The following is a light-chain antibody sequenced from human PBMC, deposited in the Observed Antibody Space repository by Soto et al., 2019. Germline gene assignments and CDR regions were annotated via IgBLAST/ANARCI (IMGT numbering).Light chain of an antibody. Sequence: DIQMTQSPSSLSASVGDRVTITCQASQDITSYLKWYQHKPGRAPKLLIYDVSILEEGVPPRFSGSGSGTDFTLTISSLQPEDVATYYCQHCDYLPIFGPGTTVDFK. CDR3: QHCDYLPI. V-gene: IGKV1-33*01. CDR2: DVS. J-gene: IGKJ3*01. CDR1: QDITSY.